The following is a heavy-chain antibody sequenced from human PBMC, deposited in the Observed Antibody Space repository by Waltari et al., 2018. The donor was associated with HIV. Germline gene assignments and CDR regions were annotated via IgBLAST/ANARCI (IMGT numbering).Heavy chain of an antibody. Sequence: QVQLVQSGAEVKKPGASVKVSCKVSGSTLTEFSMHWVRQAPGKGLEWMGGFDPEDGETIYAQKFQGRVTMTEDTSTDTAYMELSSLRSEDTAVYYCATVESITMVRAQYGMDVWGQGTTVTVSS. J-gene: IGHJ6*02. V-gene: IGHV1-24*01. CDR1: GSTLTEFS. CDR2: FDPEDGET. CDR3: ATVESITMVRAQYGMDV. D-gene: IGHD3-10*01.